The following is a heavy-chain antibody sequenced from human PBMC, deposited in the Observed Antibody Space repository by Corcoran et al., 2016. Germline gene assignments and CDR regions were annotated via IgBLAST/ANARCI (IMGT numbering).Heavy chain of an antibody. D-gene: IGHD5-18*01. CDR2: IYSGGST. CDR3: ARSGYSYGLYFDY. V-gene: IGHV3-53*01. J-gene: IGHJ4*02. Sequence: EVQLVESGGGLIQPGGSLRLSCAASGFTVSSNYMSWVRQAPGKGLEWVSVIYSGGSTYYADSVKGRFTSSRDNSKNTLYLQMNSLRAEDTAVYYCARSGYSYGLYFDYWGQGTLVTVSS. CDR1: GFTVSSNY.